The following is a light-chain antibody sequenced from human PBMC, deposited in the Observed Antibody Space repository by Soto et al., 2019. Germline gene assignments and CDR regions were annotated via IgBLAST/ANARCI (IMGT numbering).Light chain of an antibody. CDR2: DAS. V-gene: IGKV1-5*01. J-gene: IGKJ1*01. CDR1: QTISSW. CDR3: LQYNGYYRT. Sequence: DIQMTQSPSPLSGSVGDRVTITCRASQTISSWLAWYQQRPGKAPKLLIFDASTLESGVPSRFSGSGSGTTFTLTISSLQADDVATYYCLQYNGYYRTFGQGTKVDIK.